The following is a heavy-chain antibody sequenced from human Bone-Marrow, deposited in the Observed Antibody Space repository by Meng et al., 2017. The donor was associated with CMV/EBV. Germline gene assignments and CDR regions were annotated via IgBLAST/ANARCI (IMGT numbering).Heavy chain of an antibody. CDR3: TRSWDV. CDR2: IINSGSTM. Sequence: GESLKISCAASGFTFSNYEMNWVRQAPGKGLEWVSNIINSGSTMYYADSVKGRFTISRDNAKNSLYLQMNSLRAEDTAVYYCTRSWDVWGQGTTVTVSS. CDR1: GFTFSNYE. J-gene: IGHJ6*02. V-gene: IGHV3-48*03.